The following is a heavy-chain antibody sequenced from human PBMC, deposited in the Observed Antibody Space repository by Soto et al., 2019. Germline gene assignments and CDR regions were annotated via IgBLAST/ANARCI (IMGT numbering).Heavy chain of an antibody. CDR2: INWNGGKI. CDR1: GFTFDNSA. CDR3: AKDSFLGDYFWGSFHN. D-gene: IGHD3-16*01. Sequence: EVQLVESGGGLVQPGRSLRLSCAASGFTFDNSAMHWVRQVPGKGLEWVSGINWNGGKITYADSVKGRFSISRDNAKNSLYLQMNSLRAEDTAFYYCAKDSFLGDYFWGSFHNWGQGALVTVSS. V-gene: IGHV3-9*01. J-gene: IGHJ4*02.